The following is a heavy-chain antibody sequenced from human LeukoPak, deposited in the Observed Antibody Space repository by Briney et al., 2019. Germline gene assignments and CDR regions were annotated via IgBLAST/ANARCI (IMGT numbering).Heavy chain of an antibody. V-gene: IGHV3-9*01. D-gene: IGHD4-17*01. CDR1: GFTFDDYA. J-gene: IGHJ4*02. CDR2: FSWNSGNI. CDR3: AKDMDPYGDYGGIPDY. Sequence: GRSLRLSCAASGFTFDDYAMHWVRQAPGEGLEWVSGFSWNSGNIGYAASVKGRFTISRDHAKNSLYLQMNSLRAEDTALYYCAKDMDPYGDYGGIPDYWGQGTLVTVSS.